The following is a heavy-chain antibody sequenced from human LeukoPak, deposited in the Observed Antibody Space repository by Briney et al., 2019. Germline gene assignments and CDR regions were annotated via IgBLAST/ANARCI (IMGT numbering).Heavy chain of an antibody. CDR3: ARVVGAFFFDY. D-gene: IGHD2-15*01. Sequence: PGGSLRLSCAASGFTFSSYTMNWVRQAPGKGLEWVSSISSSSSYIYYADSVKGRFTISRDNAKNSLYLQMDSLRAEDTAVYYCARVVGAFFFDYWGQGTLVTVSS. J-gene: IGHJ4*02. V-gene: IGHV3-21*01. CDR1: GFTFSSYT. CDR2: ISSSSSYI.